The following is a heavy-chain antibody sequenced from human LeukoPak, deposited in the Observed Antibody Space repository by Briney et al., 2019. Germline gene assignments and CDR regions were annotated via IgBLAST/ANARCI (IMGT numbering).Heavy chain of an antibody. J-gene: IGHJ6*03. CDR1: GYTFTGYY. CDR3: ARESRNCSSTSCSTYYYYMDV. D-gene: IGHD2-2*01. CDR2: INPNRGGT. Sequence: AASVKVSCKASGYTFTGYYMHWVRQAPGRGLEWMGWINPNRGGTNYAQKLQGRVTMTRDTSISIAYMELRRLRSDDTAVYYCARESRNCSSTSCSTYYYYMDVWGKGTTVTISS. V-gene: IGHV1-2*02.